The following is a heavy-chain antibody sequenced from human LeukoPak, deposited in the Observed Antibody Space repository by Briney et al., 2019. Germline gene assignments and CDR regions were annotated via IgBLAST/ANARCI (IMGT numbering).Heavy chain of an antibody. CDR3: ARTSTAWFDP. Sequence: SETLSLTCTVSGGSISSGYYWGWIRPPPGKGLEWIGSIYHSGSTYYNPSLKSRVTISVDTSKNQFSLKLSSVTAADTAVYYCARTSTAWFDPWGQGTLVTVSS. CDR2: IYHSGST. J-gene: IGHJ5*02. CDR1: GGSISSGYY. V-gene: IGHV4-38-2*02. D-gene: IGHD2-2*01.